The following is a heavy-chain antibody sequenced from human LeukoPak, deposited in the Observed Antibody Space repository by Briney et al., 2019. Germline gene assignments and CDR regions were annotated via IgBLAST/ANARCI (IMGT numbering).Heavy chain of an antibody. J-gene: IGHJ6*02. V-gene: IGHV1-69*04. D-gene: IGHD2-2*01. CDR3: ARETQLLYGMDV. CDR1: GGTFSSYA. CDR2: IIPILGIA. Sequence: SVKVSCKASGGTFSSYAISWVRQAPGQGLEWMGRIIPILGIANYAQKFQGRVTITADKSTSTAYMELSSLRSEDTAVYYCARETQLLYGMDVWGQGATVTVSS.